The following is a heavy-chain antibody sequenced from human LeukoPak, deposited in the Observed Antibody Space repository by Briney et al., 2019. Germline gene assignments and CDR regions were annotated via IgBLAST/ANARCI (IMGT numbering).Heavy chain of an antibody. CDR3: ARHGHYYGAGSFA. CDR1: GGSISISSYY. V-gene: IGHV4-39*01. D-gene: IGHD3-10*01. CDR2: IYYSGST. Sequence: SETLSLTCTVSGGSISISSYYWGWVRQPPGKGLEWGGSIYYSGSTYYNPSLKSRSTRSVETCNNQFSLKLSSVTAADTPVYYCARHGHYYGAGSFAWGQGTLVTVSS. J-gene: IGHJ5*02.